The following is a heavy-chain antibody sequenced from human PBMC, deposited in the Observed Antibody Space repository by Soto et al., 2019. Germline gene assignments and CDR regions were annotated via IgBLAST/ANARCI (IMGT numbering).Heavy chain of an antibody. Sequence: ASLYGSCKASGGSSSTYTITWVRQAPGQGLEWMGRIIPIIGIINYAQKFQGRVTITADKFTGKAYMELTRLRSDDTAVYYCALDPDGHYDDSHAYSDPWGQGTLVTVSS. D-gene: IGHD3-22*01. V-gene: IGHV1-69*02. J-gene: IGHJ5*02. CDR3: ALDPDGHYDDSHAYSDP. CDR1: GGSSSTYT. CDR2: IIPIIGII.